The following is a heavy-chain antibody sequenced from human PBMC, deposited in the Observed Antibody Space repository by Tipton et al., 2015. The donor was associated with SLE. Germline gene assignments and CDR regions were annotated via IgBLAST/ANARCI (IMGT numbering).Heavy chain of an antibody. D-gene: IGHD4-17*01. CDR3: ARIGNDYGDSIDY. CDR2: ITGGATTI. Sequence: SLRLSCAASGFTFSDYYMSWIRQAPGKGLEWLSYITGGATTIYYADSVRGRFTISRDNAKNSLYLQMTSLRAEDTAMYYCARIGNDYGDSIDYWGQGALVTVSS. CDR1: GFTFSDYY. J-gene: IGHJ4*02. V-gene: IGHV3-11*01.